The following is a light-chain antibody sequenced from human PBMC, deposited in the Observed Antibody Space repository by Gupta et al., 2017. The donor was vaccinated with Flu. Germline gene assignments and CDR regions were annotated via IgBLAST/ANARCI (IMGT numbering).Light chain of an antibody. V-gene: IGLV2-14*01. J-gene: IGLJ2*01. CDR1: SSAVGAYNY. CDR2: EVS. CDR3: SSYTGSGSV. Sequence: QSALTQPASVSGSPGQSITVTCTGTSSAVGAYNYVSWYQQHPGEAPKRRIYEVSYRPSGISNRFSGSKSGNEASLTISGLQAGDESDDYCSSYTGSGSVFGGGTKVAVL.